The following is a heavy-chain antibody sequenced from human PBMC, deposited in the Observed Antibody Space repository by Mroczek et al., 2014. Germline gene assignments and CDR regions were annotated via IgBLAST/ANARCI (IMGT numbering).Heavy chain of an antibody. J-gene: IGHJ3*02. V-gene: IGHV3-30*18. CDR3: AKDIGIADSRAFDI. CDR2: ISYDGSNK. Sequence: QVQLVQSGGGVVQPGRSLRLSCAASGFTFSSYGMHWVRQAPGKGLEWVAVISYDGSNKYYADSVKGRFTISRDNSKNTLYLQMNSLRAEDTAVYYCAKDIGIADSRAFDIWGQGTMVTVSS. CDR1: GFTFSSYG. D-gene: IGHD6-13*01.